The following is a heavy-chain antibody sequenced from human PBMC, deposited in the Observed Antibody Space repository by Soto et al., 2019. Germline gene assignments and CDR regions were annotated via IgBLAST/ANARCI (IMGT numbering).Heavy chain of an antibody. CDR1: GGNFSRYT. D-gene: IGHD2-2*01. V-gene: IGHV1-69*02. J-gene: IGHJ3*02. CDR2: IIPILGIA. CDR3: AGSPRDIVVVPAAQRAYDI. Sequence: SRKVSFQGSGGNFSRYTNSLVRQAPGPRIDWMGRIIPILGIANYAQKFQGRVTITADKSTSTAYMELSSLRSEDTAVYYCAGSPRDIVVVPAAQRAYDIWGQGTMVTVSS.